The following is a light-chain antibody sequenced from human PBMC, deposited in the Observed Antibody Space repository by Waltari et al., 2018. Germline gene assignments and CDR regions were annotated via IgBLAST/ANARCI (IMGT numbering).Light chain of an antibody. Sequence: QSVLTQPPSASGTPGQTVTISCSGRRSNVGSNTVNWFQQVPGTAPKLLIYSNNQRPPGVTDRFSGSKSGPSASLAISGLQSEDEADYYCAAWDDSLNAYVFGTGTQVPVL. V-gene: IGLV1-44*01. J-gene: IGLJ1*01. CDR3: AAWDDSLNAYV. CDR1: RSNVGSNT. CDR2: SNN.